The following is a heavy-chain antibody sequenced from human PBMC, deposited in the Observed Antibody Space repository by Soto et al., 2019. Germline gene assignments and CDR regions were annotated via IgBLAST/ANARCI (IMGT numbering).Heavy chain of an antibody. CDR1: GGTFSSSS. J-gene: IGHJ4*02. CDR3: ARDGGRNSGGIDY. V-gene: IGHV1-69*01. Sequence: QVQLVQSGAEVKKPGSSVKVSCKASGGTFSSSSINWVRQAPGQGLEWMGGSIPIIGTANYAQKFQGRVTITADESTSTAYMELSSLRSEETAVYYCARDGGRNSGGIDYWGQGTLVTVSS. D-gene: IGHD1-26*01. CDR2: SIPIIGTA.